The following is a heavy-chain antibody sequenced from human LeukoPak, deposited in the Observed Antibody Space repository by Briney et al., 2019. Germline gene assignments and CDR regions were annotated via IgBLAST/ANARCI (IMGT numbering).Heavy chain of an antibody. Sequence: SETLSLTCAVSGYSISSGYYWGWIRQPPGKGLEWIGSIYHSGSTYYNPSLNSRVTISVDTSKNQFSLKLSSVTAADTAVYYCARQYDYGFWFDPWGQGTLVTVSP. J-gene: IGHJ5*02. CDR2: IYHSGST. CDR1: GYSISSGYY. CDR3: ARQYDYGFWFDP. D-gene: IGHD4-17*01. V-gene: IGHV4-38-2*01.